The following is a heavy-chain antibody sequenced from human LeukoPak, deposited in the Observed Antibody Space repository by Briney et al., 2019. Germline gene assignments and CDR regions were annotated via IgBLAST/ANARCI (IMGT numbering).Heavy chain of an antibody. D-gene: IGHD2-2*01. J-gene: IGHJ5*02. CDR3: ARVQYLRTDWFDP. Sequence: SETLSLTCTVSGGSINSYYWSWIRQPAGKGLEWIGRIHSSWSTTYNPSLQSRVTMSVDTSKNQFSLRLSSVTAADTAVYYCARVQYLRTDWFDPWGQGTLVTVSS. CDR1: GGSINSYY. V-gene: IGHV4-4*07. CDR2: IHSSWST.